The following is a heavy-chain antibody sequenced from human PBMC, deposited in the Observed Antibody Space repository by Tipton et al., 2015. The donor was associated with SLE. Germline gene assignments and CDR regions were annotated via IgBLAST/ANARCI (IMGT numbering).Heavy chain of an antibody. CDR3: AKHSAGLTYFDY. D-gene: IGHD4/OR15-4a*01. V-gene: IGHV3-7*01. CDR2: IKQDGVEK. J-gene: IGHJ4*02. CDR1: GFTFRTYW. Sequence: SLRLSCEASGFTFRTYWMTWVRQAPGKGLEWVANIKQDGVEKNYVGSVKGRFFISRDNAKNSLYLQLNSLRPEDTAVYYCAKHSAGLTYFDYWGQGTLVTVSS.